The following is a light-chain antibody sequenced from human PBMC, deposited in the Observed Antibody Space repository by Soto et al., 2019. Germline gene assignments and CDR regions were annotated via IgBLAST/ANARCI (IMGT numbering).Light chain of an antibody. CDR1: SSDVGGYNY. Sequence: QPVLTRPASVSGSPGQSITISCTGTSSDVGGYNYVSWYQQHPGKAPKLMIYDVSNRPSGVSNRFSGSKSGNTASLTISGLQAEDEADYYCSSYTSSSTLVVFGGGTKLTVL. CDR2: DVS. J-gene: IGLJ2*01. V-gene: IGLV2-14*01. CDR3: SSYTSSSTLVV.